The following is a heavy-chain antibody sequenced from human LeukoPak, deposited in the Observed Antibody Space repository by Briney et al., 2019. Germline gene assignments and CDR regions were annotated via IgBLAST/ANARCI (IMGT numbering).Heavy chain of an antibody. CDR3: ATRNGSGSLYFDY. Sequence: ASVKVSCKASGYIFTSYDINWVRQATGQGLEWMGWMNPNSANTGYAQKYQGRVTMTRNTSINTAYLELSSLSSEDTAVYYCATRNGSGSLYFDYWGQGTLITVSS. CDR1: GYIFTSYD. J-gene: IGHJ4*02. D-gene: IGHD3-10*01. V-gene: IGHV1-8*01. CDR2: MNPNSANT.